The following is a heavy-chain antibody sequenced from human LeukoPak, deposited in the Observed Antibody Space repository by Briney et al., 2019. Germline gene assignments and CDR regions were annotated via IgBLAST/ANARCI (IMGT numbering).Heavy chain of an antibody. CDR2: IWYDGSNK. J-gene: IGHJ4*02. Sequence: PGGSLRLSCAESGFTFSSYGMQWVRQAPGKGLEWVAVIWYDGSNKYYADSVKGRFTISRDNSKNTLYLQMNSLRAEDTAVYYCARGLYSSSWYFIGYWGQGTLVTVSS. D-gene: IGHD6-13*01. CDR3: ARGLYSSSWYFIGY. CDR1: GFTFSSYG. V-gene: IGHV3-33*01.